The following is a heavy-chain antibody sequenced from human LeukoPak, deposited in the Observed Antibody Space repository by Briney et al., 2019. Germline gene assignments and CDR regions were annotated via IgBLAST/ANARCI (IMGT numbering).Heavy chain of an antibody. CDR3: VRDPTDSVSVGNFDH. V-gene: IGHV3-48*03. D-gene: IGHD4-11*01. CDR2: IGSGGINM. CDR1: GFTFRRYE. Sequence: GGSLRLSCVGSGFTFRRYEMNWVRQAPGKGLEWVSYIGSGGINMRYADSVKGRFTISRDDAKNSLYLQMNSLRAEDTAVYYCVRDPTDSVSVGNFDHWCQGTLATVSS. J-gene: IGHJ4*02.